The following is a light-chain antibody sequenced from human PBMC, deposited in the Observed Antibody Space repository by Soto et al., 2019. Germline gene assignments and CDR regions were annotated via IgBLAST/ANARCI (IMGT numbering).Light chain of an antibody. CDR1: QGISHY. V-gene: IGKV1-33*01. Sequence: QITQSPSSLTASVGYRSTTICEGHQGISHYLSWYQQKPGKAPKLMIYDASNLDTGVPSRFSGSGSGAEFTLTATSLQHEDFANYFCQQYDKYSTFGHGTKVDIK. J-gene: IGKJ1*01. CDR3: QQYDKYST. CDR2: DAS.